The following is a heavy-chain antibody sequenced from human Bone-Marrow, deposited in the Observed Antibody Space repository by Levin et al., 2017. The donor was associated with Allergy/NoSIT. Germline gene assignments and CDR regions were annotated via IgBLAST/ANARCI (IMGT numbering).Heavy chain of an antibody. CDR1: GFTFGNYG. Sequence: QLGESLKISCVASGFTFGNYGMTWVRQAPGKGLEWVSGINGGSRGTFYADSVKGRFTVSRDDSKNTLFLQMNSLRDEDTAVYSCAKDGIPGNSLWDPFDAWGRGTAVTVSS. CDR2: INGGSRGT. CDR3: AKDGIPGNSLWDPFDA. V-gene: IGHV3-23*01. J-gene: IGHJ5*02. D-gene: IGHD3-16*01.